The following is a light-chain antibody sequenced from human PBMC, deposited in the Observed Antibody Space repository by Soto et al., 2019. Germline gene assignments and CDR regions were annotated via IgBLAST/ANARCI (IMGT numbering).Light chain of an antibody. V-gene: IGKV1-5*01. Sequence: DIQMTQSPSPRSASVVATVTVTFRASQSISSWLAWYQQKPGKAPKLLIYDASSLESGVPSRFSGSGSGTEFTLTISSLQPGDFATYYCQQYHSYSPFTFGPGTKVDIK. CDR3: QQYHSYSPFT. CDR1: QSISSW. CDR2: DAS. J-gene: IGKJ3*01.